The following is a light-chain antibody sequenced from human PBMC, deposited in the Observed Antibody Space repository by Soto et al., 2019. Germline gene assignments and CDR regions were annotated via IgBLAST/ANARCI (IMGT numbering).Light chain of an antibody. CDR3: ASWDDNLNAWV. Sequence: QSVLTQPPSASGTPGQRVTISCSGSSSNIGSNPVNWYQQLPGTAPKLLIYTNNQRPSGVPARFSGSKSGTSASLAISGLLSVDEADYYCASWDDNLNAWVFGGGTKLTVL. CDR2: TNN. V-gene: IGLV1-44*01. CDR1: SSNIGSNP. J-gene: IGLJ3*02.